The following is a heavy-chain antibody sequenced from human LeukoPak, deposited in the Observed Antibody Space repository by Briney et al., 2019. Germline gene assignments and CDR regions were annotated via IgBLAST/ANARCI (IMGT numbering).Heavy chain of an antibody. Sequence: GRSLRLSCAASGFTFSSYGMHWVRQAPGKGLEWVAVIWYDGSNKYYADSVKGRFTISRDNSKNTLYLQMDSLRAEDTAVYYCARDLDGTHDYWGQGTLVTVSS. CDR3: ARDLDGTHDY. CDR1: GFTFSSYG. V-gene: IGHV3-33*01. CDR2: IWYDGSNK. J-gene: IGHJ4*02.